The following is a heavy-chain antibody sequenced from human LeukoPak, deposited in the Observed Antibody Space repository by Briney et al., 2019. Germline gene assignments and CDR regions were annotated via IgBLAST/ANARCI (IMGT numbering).Heavy chain of an antibody. D-gene: IGHD3-16*02. CDR3: AKASVGPGTGVIVPDY. CDR1: GFTFSSYA. Sequence: GGSLRLSCAASGFTFSSYAVSWVRQAPGKGLEWVSAISGSGGSTYYADSVKGRFTISRDNSKNTLNLQMNSLRAEDTAVYYCAKASVGPGTGVIVPDYWGQGTLVTVSS. CDR2: ISGSGGST. V-gene: IGHV3-23*01. J-gene: IGHJ4*02.